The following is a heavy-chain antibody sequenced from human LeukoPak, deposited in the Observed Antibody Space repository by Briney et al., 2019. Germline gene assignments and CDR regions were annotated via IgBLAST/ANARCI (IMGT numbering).Heavy chain of an antibody. CDR3: ARDQGGCSSTSCYDFDY. CDR2: ISHSGST. D-gene: IGHD2-2*01. J-gene: IGHJ4*02. CDR1: GYSISSGYY. V-gene: IGHV4-38-2*02. Sequence: SETLSLTCAVSGYSISSGYYWGWIRQPPGKGLEWIGSISHSGSTYYNPSLKSRVTISVDTSKNQFSLRLSSMTAADTAVYYCARDQGGCSSTSCYDFDYWGQGTLVTVSS.